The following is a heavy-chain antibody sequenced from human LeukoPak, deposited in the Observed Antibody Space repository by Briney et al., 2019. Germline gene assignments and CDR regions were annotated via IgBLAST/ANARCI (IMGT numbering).Heavy chain of an antibody. V-gene: IGHV3-21*01. CDR2: ISSSSSYI. Sequence: GGSLRLSCAASGFTFSSYSMNWVRQAPGKGLEWVSSISSSSSYIYYADSVKGRFTISRDNAKNSLYLQMNSLRAEDTAVYYCARDRYSSSWYGFDYWGQGNLVTVSS. CDR1: GFTFSSYS. CDR3: ARDRYSSSWYGFDY. J-gene: IGHJ4*02. D-gene: IGHD6-13*01.